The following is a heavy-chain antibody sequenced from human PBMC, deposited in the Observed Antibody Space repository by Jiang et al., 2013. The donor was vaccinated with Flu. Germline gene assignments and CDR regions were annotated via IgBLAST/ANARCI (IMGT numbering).Heavy chain of an antibody. CDR2: IYYSGST. D-gene: IGHD3-16*02. J-gene: IGHJ5*02. V-gene: IGHV4-31*02. Sequence: LEWIGYIYYSGSTYYNPSLKSRVTISVDTSKNQFSLKLSSVTAADTAVYYCARGGYDYIWGSYPSSNWFGPLGPGNPGHRLL. CDR3: ARGGYDYIWGSYPSSNWFGP.